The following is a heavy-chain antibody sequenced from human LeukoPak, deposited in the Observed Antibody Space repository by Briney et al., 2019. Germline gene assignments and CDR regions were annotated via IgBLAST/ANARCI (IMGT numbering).Heavy chain of an antibody. J-gene: IGHJ4*02. CDR3: ARDSPLDSGYDSYFDY. V-gene: IGHV1-18*01. CDR1: GYTFTSCG. D-gene: IGHD5-12*01. CDR2: ISTYKGNT. Sequence: ASVKVSCKASGYTFTSCGFNWVRQAPGQGLEWMGWISTYKGNTNYAQKLQGRVTMTTDTSTGTAYMELRSLRSDDTAVYYCARDSPLDSGYDSYFDYWGQGTLVTVSS.